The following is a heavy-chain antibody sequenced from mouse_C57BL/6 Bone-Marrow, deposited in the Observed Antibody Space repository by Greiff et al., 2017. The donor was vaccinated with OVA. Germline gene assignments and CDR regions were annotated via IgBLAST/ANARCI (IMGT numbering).Heavy chain of an antibody. V-gene: IGHV3-8*01. CDR2: ISYSGST. Sequence: EVQRVESGPGLAKPSQTLSLTCSVPGYSITSDYWNWIRKFPGNKLEYMGYISYSGSTYYNPSLKSRISITRDTSKNQYYLQLNSVTTEDTATYYCARGLWLRQEDYAMDYWGQGTSVTVSS. D-gene: IGHD2-2*01. J-gene: IGHJ4*01. CDR3: ARGLWLRQEDYAMDY. CDR1: GYSITSDY.